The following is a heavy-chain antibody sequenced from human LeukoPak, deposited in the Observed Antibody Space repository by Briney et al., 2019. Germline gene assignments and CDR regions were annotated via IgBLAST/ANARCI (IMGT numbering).Heavy chain of an antibody. V-gene: IGHV3-48*03. CDR2: ISSSGSTI. J-gene: IGHJ4*02. CDR1: GFTSSSNA. Sequence: PGASLRLSCAASGFTSSSNAMNWVRQAPGKGLEWVSYISSSGSTIYYADSVKGRFTISRDNAKNSLYLQMNSLRAEDTAVYYCARDLEYFDYWGQGTLVTVSS. CDR3: ARDLEYFDY.